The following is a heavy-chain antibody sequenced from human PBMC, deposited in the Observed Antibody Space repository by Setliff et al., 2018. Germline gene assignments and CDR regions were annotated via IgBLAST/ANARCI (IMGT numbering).Heavy chain of an antibody. CDR3: ARTIVGGATRLDY. Sequence: ASVKVSCKASGYTFIGYYMHWVRQAPGQGLEWMGWINPNSGGTNYAQKFQGRVTMTRDTSISTAYMELNRLRSDDTAVYYCARTIVGGATRLDYWGLGTLVTVSS. D-gene: IGHD1-26*01. V-gene: IGHV1-2*02. J-gene: IGHJ4*02. CDR2: INPNSGGT. CDR1: GYTFIGYY.